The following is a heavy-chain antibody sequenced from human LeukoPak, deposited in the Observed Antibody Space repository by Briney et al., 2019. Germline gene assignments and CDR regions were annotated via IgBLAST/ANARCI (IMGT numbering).Heavy chain of an antibody. CDR2: ISGSSTYI. Sequence: GGSLRLSCAASGFTFSSYSMNWVRQAPGKGLEWVSSISGSSTYIYYADSVKGRFTISRDNAKNSLYLQMNSLRADDTAVYYCAREEYCSGGTCYSLGWFDSWGQGTLVTVSS. CDR1: GFTFSSYS. J-gene: IGHJ5*01. V-gene: IGHV3-21*01. D-gene: IGHD2-15*01. CDR3: AREEYCSGGTCYSLGWFDS.